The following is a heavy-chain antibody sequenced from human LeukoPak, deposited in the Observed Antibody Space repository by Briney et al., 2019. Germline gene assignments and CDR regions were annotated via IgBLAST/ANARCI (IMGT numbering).Heavy chain of an antibody. CDR2: IWSDGSNK. CDR3: ATDRGSSPFDY. V-gene: IGHV3-33*01. Sequence: GGSLRLSCAASGFXFSSYGMHWVRQAPGKGLEWVAVIWSDGSNKYYADSVKGRFTISKDNSKNTLYLQMNSLRAEDTAVYYCATDRGSSPFDYWGQGTLVTVSS. CDR1: GFXFSSYG. D-gene: IGHD6-13*01. J-gene: IGHJ4*02.